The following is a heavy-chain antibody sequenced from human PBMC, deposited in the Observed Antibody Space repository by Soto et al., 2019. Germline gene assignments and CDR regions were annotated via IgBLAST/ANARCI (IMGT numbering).Heavy chain of an antibody. J-gene: IGHJ4*02. V-gene: IGHV4-4*07. CDR1: GGSISSYA. Sequence: SETLSLTCTVSGGSISSYAWSWIRQPAGKGLEWIGRIYTSGSTNHNPSLKSRVTMSVDTSKNQFSLKLSSVTAADTAVYYRSRERGIGEQIFDSWGQGTLVTVSS. CDR2: IYTSGST. CDR3: SRERGIGEQIFDS. D-gene: IGHD3-16*01.